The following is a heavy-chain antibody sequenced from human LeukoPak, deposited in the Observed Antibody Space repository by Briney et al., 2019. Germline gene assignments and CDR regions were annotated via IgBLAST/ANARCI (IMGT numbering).Heavy chain of an antibody. CDR3: AKNVRVADWYYYYMDV. CDR1: GFPFTSYA. CDR2: ISGSGVTT. J-gene: IGHJ6*03. V-gene: IGHV3-23*01. Sequence: PGGSLRLSCAASGFPFTSYAMTWVRQAPGKGLEWVSAISGSGVTTYFADSVKGRFTISRDNSKNTLYLQMNSLRAEDTAVYYCAKNVRVADWYYYYMDVWGKGTTVTVSS. D-gene: IGHD3-9*01.